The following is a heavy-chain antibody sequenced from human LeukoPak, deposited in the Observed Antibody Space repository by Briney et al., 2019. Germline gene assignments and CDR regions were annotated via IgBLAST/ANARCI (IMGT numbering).Heavy chain of an antibody. CDR1: GYTFSNHY. CDR3: ARGPVLRYFDWFKTPTNWFDP. Sequence: ASVKVSCKASGYTFSNHYLHWVRQAPGQGLEWMGWIHPNSGDTKFAQKFQGRVTMTRDTSISTAYMELSRLRSDDTAVYYCARGPVLRYFDWFKTPTNWFDPWGQGTLVTVSS. CDR2: IHPNSGDT. D-gene: IGHD3-9*01. J-gene: IGHJ5*02. V-gene: IGHV1-2*02.